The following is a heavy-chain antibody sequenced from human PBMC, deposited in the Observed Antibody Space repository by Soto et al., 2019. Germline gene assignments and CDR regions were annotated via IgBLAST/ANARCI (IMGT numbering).Heavy chain of an antibody. CDR3: ARHQMGATYYYYYGMDV. D-gene: IGHD1-26*01. V-gene: IGHV5-10-1*01. CDR1: GYSFTSYW. Sequence: GESLKISCKGSGYSFTSYWISWVRQMPGKGLEWMGRIDPSDSYTNYSPSFQGHVTISADKSISTAYLQWSSLKASDTAMYYCARHQMGATYYYYYGMDVWGQGTTVTVS. J-gene: IGHJ6*02. CDR2: IDPSDSYT.